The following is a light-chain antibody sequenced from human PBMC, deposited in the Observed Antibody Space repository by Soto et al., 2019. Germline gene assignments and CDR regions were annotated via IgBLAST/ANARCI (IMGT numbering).Light chain of an antibody. CDR1: QSISSW. CDR2: KAS. Sequence: DIPMTQSPSTLSASVGDRVTITCRASQSISSWLAWYQQKPGKAPKLLIYKASSLESGVPSRFSGSGSGTECPLTISSLQPDDFATYYCQQYNSYSRTFGQGTKVEI. J-gene: IGKJ1*01. V-gene: IGKV1-5*03. CDR3: QQYNSYSRT.